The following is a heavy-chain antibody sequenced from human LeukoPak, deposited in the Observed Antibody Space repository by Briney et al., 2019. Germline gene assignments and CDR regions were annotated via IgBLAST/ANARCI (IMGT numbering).Heavy chain of an antibody. CDR3: ARGHVSSWTFEY. CDR2: IFYSGST. V-gene: IGHV4-59*01. CDR1: GGSISSYY. Sequence: PETLSLTCTVSGGSISSYYWSWVRQPPGKGLEWIGFIFYSGSTNYNPSLQSRVTISLDMSNNQFSLRLTSVTAADTAVYYCARGHVSSWTFEYWGQGPLVTVSS. D-gene: IGHD6-13*01. J-gene: IGHJ4*02.